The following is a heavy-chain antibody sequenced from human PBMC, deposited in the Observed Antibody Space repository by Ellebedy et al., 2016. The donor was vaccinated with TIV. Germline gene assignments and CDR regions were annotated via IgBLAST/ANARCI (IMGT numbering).Heavy chain of an antibody. Sequence: KQDRGEKYYVDSVKGRFTISRDNAQNSLFLQMNSLRAEDTAVYYCARTAYYYDTSGYWIHDAFDVWGQGTVVTVSS. J-gene: IGHJ3*01. CDR3: ARTAYYYDTSGYWIHDAFDV. D-gene: IGHD3-22*01. V-gene: IGHV3-7*03. CDR2: KQDRGEK.